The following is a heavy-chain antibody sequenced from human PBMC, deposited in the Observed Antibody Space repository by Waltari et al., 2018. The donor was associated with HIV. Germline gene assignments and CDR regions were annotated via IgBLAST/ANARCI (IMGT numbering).Heavy chain of an antibody. J-gene: IGHJ4*02. CDR1: GFIFSNAW. D-gene: IGHD5-12*01. Sequence: EVQLVESGGGLVKPGGSLRLSCAASGFIFSNAWMDWVRQAPGKGLEWVVRMKRKSDGRTAHYAAPVKGRFTISRDESKNVLYLQMNSLKTEDTAVYYCTTDNMIIVALDYWGQGTLLTVSS. CDR3: TTDNMIIVALDY. CDR2: MKRKSDGRTA. V-gene: IGHV3-15*01.